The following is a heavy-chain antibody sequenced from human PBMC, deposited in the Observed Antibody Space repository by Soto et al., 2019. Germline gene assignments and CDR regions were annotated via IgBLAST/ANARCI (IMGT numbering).Heavy chain of an antibody. V-gene: IGHV1-8*01. CDR3: AIGGNQMATKDY. CDR2: MNPNSGNT. Sequence: ASVKVSCKASGDTFTSYDINWVRQATGQGLEWMGWMNPNSGNTGYAQKFQGRVTMTRNTSISTAYMELSSLRSEDTAVYYCAIGGNQMATKDYWGQGTMVTVYS. CDR1: GDTFTSYD. J-gene: IGHJ4*02. D-gene: IGHD5-12*01.